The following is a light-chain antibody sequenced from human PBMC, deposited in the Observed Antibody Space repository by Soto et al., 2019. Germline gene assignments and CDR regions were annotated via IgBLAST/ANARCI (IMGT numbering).Light chain of an antibody. CDR1: SSNIGSNY. Sequence: QSVLTQPPSASGTPGQRVTISCSGSSSNIGSNYVYWYQQLPGTAPKLLIYRNNQRPSGVPDRISGSKFGTSASLAISGLRSEDEADYYCAAWDDSLSGRVFGGGTKLTVL. V-gene: IGLV1-47*01. CDR3: AAWDDSLSGRV. CDR2: RNN. J-gene: IGLJ2*01.